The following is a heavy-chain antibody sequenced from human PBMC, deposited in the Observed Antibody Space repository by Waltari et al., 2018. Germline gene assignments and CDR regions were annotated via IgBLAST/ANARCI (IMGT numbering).Heavy chain of an antibody. J-gene: IGHJ4*02. CDR2: ISWNSGSI. Sequence: EVQLVESGGGLVQPGRSLRLSCAASGFTFDDYAMHWVRQAPGKGLEWVSGISWNSGSIGYADAVKGRFTISIDNAKNSLYLKMNSLRAEDTALYYCAKATYSSGWGGGNYFDYWGQGTLVTVSS. CDR3: AKATYSSGWGGGNYFDY. D-gene: IGHD6-19*01. V-gene: IGHV3-9*01. CDR1: GFTFDDYA.